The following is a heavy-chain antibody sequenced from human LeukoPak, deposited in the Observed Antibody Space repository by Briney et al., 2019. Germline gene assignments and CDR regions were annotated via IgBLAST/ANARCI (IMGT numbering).Heavy chain of an antibody. V-gene: IGHV1-46*01. J-gene: IGHJ4*02. Sequence: GASVKVSCKASGYTFTSYYMHWVRQAPGQGLEWIGIINPSGGSTSYAQKFQGRVTMTRVTTTSTVYRRVSSLRSEDTAADYCPRGIPTVTSLDYWGQGTLVTVSS. CDR1: GYTFTSYY. CDR2: INPSGGST. CDR3: PRGIPTVTSLDY. D-gene: IGHD4-17*01.